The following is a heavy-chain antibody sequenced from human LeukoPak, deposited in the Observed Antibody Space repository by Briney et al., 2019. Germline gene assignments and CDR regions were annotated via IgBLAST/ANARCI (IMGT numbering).Heavy chain of an antibody. CDR2: ISWDGGST. CDR3: AKDGPEGIAAAGPYWYFDL. CDR1: GFTFDDYA. Sequence: GGSLRLSCAASGFTFDDYAMHWVRQAPGKGLEWVSLISWDGGSTYYADSVKGRFTISRDNSKNSLYLQMNSLRAEDTALYYCAKDGPEGIAAAGPYWYFDLWGRGTLVTVSS. J-gene: IGHJ2*01. V-gene: IGHV3-43D*03. D-gene: IGHD6-13*01.